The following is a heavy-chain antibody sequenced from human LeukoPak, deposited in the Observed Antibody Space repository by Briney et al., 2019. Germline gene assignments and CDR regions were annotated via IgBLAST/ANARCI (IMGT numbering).Heavy chain of an antibody. D-gene: IGHD5-12*01. V-gene: IGHV4-59*08. CDR2: IYYSGST. Sequence: SETLSLTFTVSGGSISSNYWSWIRQPPGKGLEWIGYIYYSGSTNYNPSLKSRVTISVDTSKNQFSLKLSSVTAADTAVHYCARQWPYDAFDIWGQGTMVTVSS. J-gene: IGHJ3*02. CDR3: ARQWPYDAFDI. CDR1: GGSISSNY.